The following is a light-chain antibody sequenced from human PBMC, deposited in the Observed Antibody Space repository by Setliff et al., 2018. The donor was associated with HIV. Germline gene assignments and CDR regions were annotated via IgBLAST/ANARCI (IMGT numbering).Light chain of an antibody. CDR1: GRDMGGYNY. Sequence: QAVLTQPASVSGSPGQSITISFIGTGRDMGGYNYVSWYQQHPGKAPKLILYGVTKRSSGVSNRFSGSKAGTTASLTISGLHAEDEAAHSCSSYTSTSAYVFGTGTKVTVL. V-gene: IGLV2-14*03. CDR2: GVT. J-gene: IGLJ1*01. CDR3: SSYTSTSAYV.